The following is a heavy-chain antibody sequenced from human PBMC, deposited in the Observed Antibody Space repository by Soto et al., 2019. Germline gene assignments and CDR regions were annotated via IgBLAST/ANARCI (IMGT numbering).Heavy chain of an antibody. CDR3: AVTTGY. CDR2: VSPDHGNA. V-gene: IGHV1-8*01. D-gene: IGHD4-17*01. Sequence: QVRVVQYGAEVKKPGASVKVSCKTSRYTFTDYDINWVRQAPGQGLEWMGWVSPDHGNAGYAQQFQGRVTMTSDTSISTVFMELTNLRSEDTAVYYCAVTTGYWGQGTKVTVSS. J-gene: IGHJ4*02. CDR1: RYTFTDYD.